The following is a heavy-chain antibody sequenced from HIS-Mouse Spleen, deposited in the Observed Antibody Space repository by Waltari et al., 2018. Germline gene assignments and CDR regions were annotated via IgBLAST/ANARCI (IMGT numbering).Heavy chain of an antibody. CDR2: IDWDDDK. V-gene: IGHV2-70*15. Sequence: QVTLRESGPALVKPTQTLTLTCTFSGFPLSTSGMFVSWIRQPPGKALEWLARIDWDDDKYYSTSLKTRLTISKDTSKNQVVLTMTNMDPVDTATYYCARIAEGYSSGWYAFDYWGQGTLVTVSS. D-gene: IGHD6-19*01. J-gene: IGHJ4*02. CDR3: ARIAEGYSSGWYAFDY. CDR1: GFPLSTSGMF.